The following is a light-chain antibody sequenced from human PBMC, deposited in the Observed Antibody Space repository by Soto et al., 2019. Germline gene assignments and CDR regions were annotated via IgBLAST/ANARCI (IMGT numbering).Light chain of an antibody. J-gene: IGLJ1*01. CDR1: SSDVGGYNY. CDR3: SSYTSSSTYV. Sequence: SALTQPASVSGSPGQSITISCTGTSSDVGGYNYVSWYQQHPGKAPKLMIYEVSNRPSGVSNRFSGSKSGNTASLTISGLQAEDEADYYCSSYTSSSTYVFGTGTKVPVL. CDR2: EVS. V-gene: IGLV2-14*01.